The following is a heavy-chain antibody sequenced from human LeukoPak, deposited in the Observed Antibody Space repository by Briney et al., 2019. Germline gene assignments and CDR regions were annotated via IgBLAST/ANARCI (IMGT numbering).Heavy chain of an antibody. CDR3: ASTQELDSESGFGVVISGMDV. D-gene: IGHD3-3*01. J-gene: IGHJ6*04. CDR2: INWNGGST. V-gene: IGHV3-20*04. Sequence: GGSLRLSCAAYGFTFDDYGMSWVRQAPGKGLEWVSGINWNGGSTGYADSVKGRFTISRDNAKNSLYLQMNSLRAEDTALYYCASTQELDSESGFGVVISGMDVWGKGTTVTVSS. CDR1: GFTFDDYG.